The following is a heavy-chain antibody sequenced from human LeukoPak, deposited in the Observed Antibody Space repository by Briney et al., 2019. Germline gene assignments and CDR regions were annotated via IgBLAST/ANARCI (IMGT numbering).Heavy chain of an antibody. Sequence: ASVKVSCKASGYTFSGYYVHWVRQAPGQGLEWMGWINPNSGGTNYAQKFQGRVTMTRDTSISTAYMELRRLGSDDTAVYYCARGFAEEGTTTGAFDIWGHGTMVTVSS. CDR3: ARGFAEEGTTTGAFDI. CDR2: INPNSGGT. V-gene: IGHV1-2*02. CDR1: GYTFSGYY. J-gene: IGHJ3*02. D-gene: IGHD1-7*01.